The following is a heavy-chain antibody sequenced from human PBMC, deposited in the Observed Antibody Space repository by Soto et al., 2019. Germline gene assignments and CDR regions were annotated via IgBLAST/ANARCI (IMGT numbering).Heavy chain of an antibody. Sequence: EVQLVESGGVVVQPGGSLRLSCAASGFTFDDYTMHWVRQAPGKGLEWVSLISWDGGSTYYADSVKGRFTISRDNSKNSLYLQMNSLRTEDTALYYCAKDIAGGGPKFDPWGQGTLVTVSS. V-gene: IGHV3-43*01. CDR3: AKDIAGGGPKFDP. J-gene: IGHJ5*02. CDR2: ISWDGGST. CDR1: GFTFDDYT. D-gene: IGHD3-16*01.